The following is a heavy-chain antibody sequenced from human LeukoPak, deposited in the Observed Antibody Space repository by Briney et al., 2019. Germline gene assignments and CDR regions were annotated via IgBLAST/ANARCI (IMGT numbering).Heavy chain of an antibody. D-gene: IGHD4-11*01. CDR1: GGSISSGGYS. J-gene: IGHJ6*02. Sequence: SQTLSLTCTVSGGSISSGGYSWSWIRQHPGKGLEWIGYIYYSGSTYYNPSLKSRVTISVDTSKNQFSLKLSSVTAADTAVYYCARGCEGLSATVNYYYGMDVWGQGTTVTVSS. V-gene: IGHV4-31*03. CDR3: ARGCEGLSATVNYYYGMDV. CDR2: IYYSGST.